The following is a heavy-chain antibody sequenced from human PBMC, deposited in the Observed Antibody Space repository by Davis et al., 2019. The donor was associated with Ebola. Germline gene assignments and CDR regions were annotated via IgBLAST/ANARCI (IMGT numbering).Heavy chain of an antibody. CDR3: ARATAYCGGDCYPFDY. J-gene: IGHJ4*02. D-gene: IGHD2-21*01. CDR2: INHSGST. Sequence: MPGGSLRLSCAVYGGSFSGYYWSWIRQPPGKGLEWIGEINHSGSTYYNPSLKSRVTISVDTSKNQFSLKLSSVTAADTAVYYCARATAYCGGDCYPFDYWGQGTLVTVSS. CDR1: GGSFSGYY. V-gene: IGHV4-34*01.